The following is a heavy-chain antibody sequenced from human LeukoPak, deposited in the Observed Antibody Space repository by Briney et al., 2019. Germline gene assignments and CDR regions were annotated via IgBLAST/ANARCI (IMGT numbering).Heavy chain of an antibody. J-gene: IGHJ4*02. CDR1: GFTFDDYA. V-gene: IGHV3-9*01. CDR2: ISWNSGSI. Sequence: PGRSLRLSCAASGFTFDDYAMHWVRQAPGKGLEWVSGISWNSGSIGYADSVKGRFTISRDNAKNSLYLQMNSLRAEDTALYYCAKGSYRSGGSCYSIAYFDYWGQGTLVTVSS. D-gene: IGHD2-15*01. CDR3: AKGSYRSGGSCYSIAYFDY.